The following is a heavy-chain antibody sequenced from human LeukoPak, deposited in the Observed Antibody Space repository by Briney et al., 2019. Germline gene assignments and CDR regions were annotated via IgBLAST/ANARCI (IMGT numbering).Heavy chain of an antibody. CDR1: GGSISSYY. D-gene: IGHD1-26*01. CDR2: IYYSGST. Sequence: PSETLSLTCTVSGGSISSYYWSWIRQPPGKGLEWIGYIYYSGSTNYNPSLKSRVTISVDTPKNQFSLKLSSVTAADTAVYYCARAYSGSYSGFDYWGQGTLVTVSS. J-gene: IGHJ4*02. CDR3: ARAYSGSYSGFDY. V-gene: IGHV4-59*01.